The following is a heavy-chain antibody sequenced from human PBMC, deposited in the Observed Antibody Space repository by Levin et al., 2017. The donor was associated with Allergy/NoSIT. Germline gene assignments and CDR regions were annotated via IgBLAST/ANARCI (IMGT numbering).Heavy chain of an antibody. CDR3: ARHRFTMNIHDGFDI. Sequence: LKISCAASGFTFDDYGMSWVRQAPGKGLEWVFFLSFFFFFPFSSSSFQGRLTISRDNAKNSLYLQMNSLRAEDTALYHCARHRFTMNIHDGFDIWGQGTMVIVSS. CDR1: GFTFDDYG. J-gene: IGHJ3*02. V-gene: IGHV3-20*01. D-gene: IGHD2/OR15-2a*01. CDR2: LSFFFFFP.